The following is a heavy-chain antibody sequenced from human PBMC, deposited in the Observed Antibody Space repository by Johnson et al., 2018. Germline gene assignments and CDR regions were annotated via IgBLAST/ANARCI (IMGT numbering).Heavy chain of an antibody. V-gene: IGHV3-7*03. Sequence: VQLVQSGGGVVQPGRSLRLSCAASGFTFSSYSMNWVRQAPGKGLEWVANIIQDGSEKYYVDSVKGRFTISRDNAKNSLYQQMNSLRSEDTAVYYCARGPGGGGNSVAFDIWGQGTMVTVSS. J-gene: IGHJ3*02. D-gene: IGHD4-23*01. CDR3: ARGPGGGGNSVAFDI. CDR2: IIQDGSEK. CDR1: GFTFSSYS.